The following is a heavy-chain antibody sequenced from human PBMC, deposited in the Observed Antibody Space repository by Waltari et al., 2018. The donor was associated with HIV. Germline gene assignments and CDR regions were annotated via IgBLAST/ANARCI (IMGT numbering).Heavy chain of an antibody. CDR3: AKIVVVAGTSADF. D-gene: IGHD2-21*02. V-gene: IGHV3-23*01. J-gene: IGHJ4*02. CDR1: GFPFSTFA. CDR2: ISGDGST. Sequence: EVQLLESGGGLIQPGGSLSLSCAASGFPFSTFAMSWVRQAPGKGLEWVSVISGDGSTYYAGSVKGRFTISRDNSKSTVYLQMNDLRAEDTALYYCAKIVVVAGTSADFWGQGILVTVSS.